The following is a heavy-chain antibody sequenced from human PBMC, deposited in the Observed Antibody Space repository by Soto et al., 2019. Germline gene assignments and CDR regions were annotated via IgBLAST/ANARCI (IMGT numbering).Heavy chain of an antibody. V-gene: IGHV3-15*07. J-gene: IGHJ3*01. D-gene: IGHD2-15*01. CDR1: GFTFSDAW. CDR3: TTDGYCGGVVVAFHF. CDR2: IKSKAGGGAI. Sequence: EVQLVESGGGLVKPGGSLRLSCAASGFTFSDAWMNWVRQAPGKGLEWVGRIKSKAGGGAIDYAAPVKGRLTISRDDSKDTLYLQINSLKTEDTAVNYCTTDGYCGGVVVAFHFWVQGTMITVSS.